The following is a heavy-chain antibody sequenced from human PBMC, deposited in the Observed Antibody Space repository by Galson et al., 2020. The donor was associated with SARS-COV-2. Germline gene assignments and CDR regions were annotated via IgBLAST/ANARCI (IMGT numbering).Heavy chain of an antibody. Sequence: ASVKVSCKASGYTFTTYGISCVRQAPGQGRQWMGWISDYNGNTNYAHKPQRRVTMTTDTSTSTAYMELRSLRSDDTAVYYCARGYGSGSIIYYYYYGMDVWGQGTTVTVSS. CDR3: ARGYGSGSIIYYYYYGMDV. V-gene: IGHV1-18*01. D-gene: IGHD3-10*01. CDR1: GYTFTTYG. J-gene: IGHJ6*02. CDR2: ISDYNGNT.